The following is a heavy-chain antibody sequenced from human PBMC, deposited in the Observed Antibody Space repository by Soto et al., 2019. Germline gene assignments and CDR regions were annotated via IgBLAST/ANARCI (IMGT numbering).Heavy chain of an antibody. J-gene: IGHJ6*02. Sequence: ASVKVSCKASGYTFTSYGIIWVRQAPGQGLEWMGWISAYNGNTNYAQKLQGRVTMTTDTSTSTAYMELRSLRSDDTAVYYCARDIVLVPAAISYGMDVWGQGTTVTVS. CDR2: ISAYNGNT. D-gene: IGHD2-2*02. V-gene: IGHV1-18*01. CDR1: GYTFTSYG. CDR3: ARDIVLVPAAISYGMDV.